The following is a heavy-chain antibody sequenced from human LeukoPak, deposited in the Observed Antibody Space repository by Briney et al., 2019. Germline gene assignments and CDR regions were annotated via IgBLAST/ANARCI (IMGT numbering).Heavy chain of an antibody. CDR3: ARDGLRYCSSTSCYYDY. J-gene: IGHJ4*02. D-gene: IGHD2-2*01. CDR2: IIPIFGTA. V-gene: IGHV1-69*13. CDR1: GYTFTGYY. Sequence: SVKVSCKASGYTFTGYYMHWVRQAPGQGLEWMGGIIPIFGTANYAQKFQGRVTITADESTSTAYMELSSLRSEDTAVYYCARDGLRYCSSTSCYYDYWGQGTLVTVSS.